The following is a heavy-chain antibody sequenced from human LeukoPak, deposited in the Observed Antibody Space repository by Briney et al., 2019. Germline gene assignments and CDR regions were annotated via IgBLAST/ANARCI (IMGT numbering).Heavy chain of an antibody. Sequence: SETLSLTCTASGASISSTFYYWGWIRQPPGMGLEWIGSIDYSGSTYYNPSLKSRVTMSVDTSKNRFILRLTSVTATDTAMYYCARQRGSYSGGLDYWGQGTLVTVSS. CDR1: GASISSTFYY. CDR3: ARQRGSYSGGLDY. V-gene: IGHV4-39*01. CDR2: IDYSGST. J-gene: IGHJ4*02. D-gene: IGHD1-26*01.